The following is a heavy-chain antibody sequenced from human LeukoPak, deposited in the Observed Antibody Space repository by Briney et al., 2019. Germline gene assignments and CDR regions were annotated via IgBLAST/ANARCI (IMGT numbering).Heavy chain of an antibody. V-gene: IGHV1-8*02. CDR3: ARGPLGDCSSTSCYENWCDL. D-gene: IGHD2-2*01. CDR1: GGTFSSYD. J-gene: IGHJ5*02. Sequence: ASVKVSCKASGGTFSSYDINWVRQATGQGLEWMGWMNPNSGNTGYAQKFQGRVTMTRNTSISTAYMELSSLRSEDTAVYYCARGPLGDCSSTSCYENWCDLWGQGTLVTVSS. CDR2: MNPNSGNT.